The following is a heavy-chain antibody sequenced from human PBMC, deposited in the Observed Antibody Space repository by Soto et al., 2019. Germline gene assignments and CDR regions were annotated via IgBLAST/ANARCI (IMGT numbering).Heavy chain of an antibody. Sequence: SGPTLVNPTQTLTLTCTFSGFSPTRGGVGLGRIRQPPGEALEWLALIYWNDEQYYNPSLRNRLTITRDTSKNQVVLTMTNMDPVDTATYYCAHRLPGPSGYDVWGQGTTVTVSS. D-gene: IGHD6-13*01. V-gene: IGHV2-5*01. CDR1: GFSPTRGGVG. CDR3: AHRLPGPSGYDV. CDR2: IYWNDEQ. J-gene: IGHJ6*02.